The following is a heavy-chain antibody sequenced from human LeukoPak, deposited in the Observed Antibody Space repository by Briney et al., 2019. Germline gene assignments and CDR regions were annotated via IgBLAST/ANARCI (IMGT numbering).Heavy chain of an antibody. Sequence: GGSLRLSCAASGFTFSSYAMSWVRQAPGKGLEWVSASSGSGGSTYYADSVKGLFTISRDNSKNTLYLQMNSLRAEDTAVYYCAKKGQWLDIYYFDYWGQGTLVTVSS. CDR3: AKKGQWLDIYYFDY. J-gene: IGHJ4*02. CDR1: GFTFSSYA. V-gene: IGHV3-23*01. CDR2: SSGSGGST. D-gene: IGHD6-19*01.